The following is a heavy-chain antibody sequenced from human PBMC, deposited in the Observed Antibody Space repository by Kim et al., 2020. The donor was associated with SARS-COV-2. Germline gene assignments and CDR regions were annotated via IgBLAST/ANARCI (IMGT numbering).Heavy chain of an antibody. CDR3: ARDTPGTPI. Sequence: GGSLRLSCVASGFTLSTYKMNWVRQAPGKGLEWVSSISSTGTYIYYADLVKGRFTISRDNAKNSLHLQMNSLRVEDTALYYCARDTPGTPIWGQGTMVT. V-gene: IGHV3-21*01. CDR2: ISSTGTYI. J-gene: IGHJ3*02. D-gene: IGHD1-1*01. CDR1: GFTLSTYK.